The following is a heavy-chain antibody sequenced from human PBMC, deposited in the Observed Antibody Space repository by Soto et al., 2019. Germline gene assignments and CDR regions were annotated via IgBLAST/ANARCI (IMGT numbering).Heavy chain of an antibody. V-gene: IGHV1-69*13. CDR3: ARDYYDSSGYYSWFDA. J-gene: IGHJ5*02. CDR1: GGTFSSYA. CDR2: IIPIFGTA. D-gene: IGHD3-22*01. Sequence: SVKVSCKASGGTFSSYAISWVRQAPGQGLEWMGGIIPIFGTANYAQKFQGRVTITADESTSTAYMELSSLRSEDTAVYYCARDYYDSSGYYSWFDAWGQGTLVTVSS.